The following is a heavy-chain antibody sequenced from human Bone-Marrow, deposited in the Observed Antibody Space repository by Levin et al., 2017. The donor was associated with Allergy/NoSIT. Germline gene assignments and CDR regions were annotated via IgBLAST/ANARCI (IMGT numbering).Heavy chain of an antibody. J-gene: IGHJ5*02. CDR1: GFTFSDHH. CDR3: VNVRYDYDQGVLS. Sequence: PGESLKISCAASGFTFSDHHMDWVRQAPGKGLEWVGRSRNKANSYSIAYAASVKDRFFISRDDSKNSVYLQMNSLKTEDTAVYYCVNVRYDYDQGVLSWGQGTLVTVSS. CDR2: SRNKANSYSI. D-gene: IGHD3-22*01. V-gene: IGHV3-72*01.